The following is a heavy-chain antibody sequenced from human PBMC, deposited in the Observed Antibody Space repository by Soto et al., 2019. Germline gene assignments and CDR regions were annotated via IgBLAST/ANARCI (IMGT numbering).Heavy chain of an antibody. CDR1: GGSIRNYF. Sequence: SETLSLTCTVSGGSIRNYFLSWIRQPPGKGLEWIGYIYYTGSTNYNPSLKSRVTISVDTSKNQFSLKLTSVTAADTAVYYCARDAPSSSYFDYWGQGTLVTVSS. CDR3: ARDAPSSSYFDY. J-gene: IGHJ4*02. CDR2: IYYTGST. D-gene: IGHD6-13*01. V-gene: IGHV4-59*01.